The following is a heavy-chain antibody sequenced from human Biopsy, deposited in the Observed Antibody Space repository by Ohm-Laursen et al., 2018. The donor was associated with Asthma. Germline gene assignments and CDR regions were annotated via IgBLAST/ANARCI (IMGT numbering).Heavy chain of an antibody. J-gene: IGHJ4*02. CDR2: VGSDESYT. CDR3: ARDFSRAIMIGGGREHYFDF. CDR1: GFTFMTYG. V-gene: IGHV3-33*01. D-gene: IGHD3-16*01. Sequence: SLRLSCTASGFTFMTYGMHWVRQVPGKGLEWVATVGSDESYTDHADSVKGRFTISRDDSKNTLHLQMNSLSPEDTAVYYCARDFSRAIMIGGGREHYFDFWGQGTLVTVSS.